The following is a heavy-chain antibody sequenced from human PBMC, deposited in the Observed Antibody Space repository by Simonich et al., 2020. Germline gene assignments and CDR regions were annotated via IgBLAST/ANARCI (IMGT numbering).Heavy chain of an antibody. CDR3: ARNGLVGILKAFDI. J-gene: IGHJ3*02. Sequence: QVQLVQSGAEVKKPGASVKVSCKASGYTFTGYYMHWVRQAPGQGLEWMGGINPTSGGTNYEQKFQGRVTMTRDTSISTAYRELSRLRSDDTAVYYCARNGLVGILKAFDIWGQGTMVTVSS. D-gene: IGHD2-21*01. CDR1: GYTFTGYY. V-gene: IGHV1-2*02. CDR2: INPTSGGT.